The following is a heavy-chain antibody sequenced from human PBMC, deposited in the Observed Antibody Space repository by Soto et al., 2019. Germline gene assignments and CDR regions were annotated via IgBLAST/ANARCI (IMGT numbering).Heavy chain of an antibody. CDR2: IIPIFGTA. CDR3: ARSAAYDILTGYYDAFDI. D-gene: IGHD3-9*01. CDR1: GGTFSSYA. J-gene: IGHJ3*02. V-gene: IGHV1-69*13. Sequence: SVKVSCKASGGTFSSYAISWVRQAPGQGLEWMGGIIPIFGTANYAQKFQGRVTITADESTSTAYMELSSLRSEDTAVYYCARSAAYDILTGYYDAFDIWGQGTMVT.